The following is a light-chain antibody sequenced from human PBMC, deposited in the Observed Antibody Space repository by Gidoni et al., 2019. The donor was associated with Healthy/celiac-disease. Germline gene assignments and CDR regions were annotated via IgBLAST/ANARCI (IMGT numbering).Light chain of an antibody. Sequence: DIQMTQSPSSLSASVGDRVTITCRASQSISSYLNWYQQKPGKAPKLLIYAASSLQSGVPSRFSGSGSGTDFTLTISSLRPEDFATYYCRQSYSTPYTFGQXTELEIK. CDR3: RQSYSTPYT. J-gene: IGKJ2*01. V-gene: IGKV1-39*01. CDR2: AAS. CDR1: QSISSY.